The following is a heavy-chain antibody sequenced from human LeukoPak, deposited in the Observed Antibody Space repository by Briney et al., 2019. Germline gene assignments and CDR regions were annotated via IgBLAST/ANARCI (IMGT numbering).Heavy chain of an antibody. CDR3: ARMGGEGAFDI. Sequence: GGSLRLSCAASGFTFSSYWMHWVRQAPGKGLVWVSRINSDGSSTSYADSVKGRFTISRDNAKNTLYLQVNSLRAEDTAVYYCARMGGEGAFDIWGQGTMVTVSS. V-gene: IGHV3-74*01. J-gene: IGHJ3*02. CDR1: GFTFSSYW. D-gene: IGHD3-16*01. CDR2: INSDGSST.